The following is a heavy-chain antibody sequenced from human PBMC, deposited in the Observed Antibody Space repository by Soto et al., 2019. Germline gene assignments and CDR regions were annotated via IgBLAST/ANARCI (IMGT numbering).Heavy chain of an antibody. CDR3: AKAVVVVANWFDP. Sequence: QVQLQESGPGLVKPSQTLSLTCTVSGGSISSGGYYWSWIRQHPGKGLEWIGYIYYSGSTYYNPSLNSRVTISVDTSKNQFSPKLSSVTAADTAVYYCAKAVVVVANWFDPWGQGTLFTVSS. CDR2: IYYSGST. J-gene: IGHJ5*02. D-gene: IGHD2-15*01. V-gene: IGHV4-31*03. CDR1: GGSISSGGYY.